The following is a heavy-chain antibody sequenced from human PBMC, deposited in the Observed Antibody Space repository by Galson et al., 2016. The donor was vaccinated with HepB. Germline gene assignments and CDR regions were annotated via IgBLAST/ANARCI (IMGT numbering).Heavy chain of an antibody. CDR3: VRRFSYFDY. V-gene: IGHV4-39*01. D-gene: IGHD3-10*01. Sequence: SETLSLTCTVSGDSIISTTYFWGWIRQPPGKGLEWIADIHYSGNTYYNPSLKSRVTISMDTSKNQFSLRVTSVIAADTAVYYCVRRFSYFDYWGRGTLVTVSS. CDR2: IHYSGNT. CDR1: GDSIISTTYF. J-gene: IGHJ4*02.